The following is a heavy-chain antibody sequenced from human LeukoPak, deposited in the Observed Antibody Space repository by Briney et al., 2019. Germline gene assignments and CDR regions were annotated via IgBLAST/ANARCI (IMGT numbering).Heavy chain of an antibody. V-gene: IGHV4-4*02. CDR3: ARGLRRGPIAVAVHWFDP. J-gene: IGHJ5*02. CDR1: GGSISSNNW. CDR2: ISHSGNT. Sequence: PSGTLSLTCAVSGGSISSNNWWTWVRQPPGKGLEWIGEISHSGNTNYNPSLKSRVTISVDTSKNQFSLKLSSVTAADTAVYYCARGLRRGPIAVAVHWFDPWGQGTLVTVSS. D-gene: IGHD6-19*01.